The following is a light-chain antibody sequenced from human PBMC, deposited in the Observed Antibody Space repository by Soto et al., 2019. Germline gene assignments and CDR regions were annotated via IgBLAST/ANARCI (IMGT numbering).Light chain of an antibody. Sequence: QSALTQPASVSGSPGQSITISCTRTSSDIGAYNYVSWYQQHHPGKVPKPVIYDVSHRPSGISSRFSGSKSGNAASLTISGLQAEDEADYYCASYTTSSTLIFGGGTQLTVL. CDR1: SSDIGAYNY. CDR2: DVS. V-gene: IGLV2-14*01. CDR3: ASYTTSSTLI. J-gene: IGLJ2*01.